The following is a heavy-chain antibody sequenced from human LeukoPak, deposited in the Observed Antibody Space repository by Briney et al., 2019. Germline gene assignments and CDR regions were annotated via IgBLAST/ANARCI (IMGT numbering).Heavy chain of an antibody. D-gene: IGHD3-3*01. CDR1: GGTFSSYT. CDR3: ARVRFATPYYYMDV. Sequence: SVKVSCKASGGTFSSYTISWVRQAHGQGREWMGRIIPILGIANYAQKFQGRVTITADKSTSTAYMELSRLRSEDTGVYYCARVRFATPYYYMDVWGKGTTVTVSS. CDR2: IIPILGIA. J-gene: IGHJ6*03. V-gene: IGHV1-69*02.